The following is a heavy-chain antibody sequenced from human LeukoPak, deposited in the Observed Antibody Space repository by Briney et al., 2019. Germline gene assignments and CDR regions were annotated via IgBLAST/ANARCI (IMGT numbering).Heavy chain of an antibody. J-gene: IGHJ4*02. Sequence: GGSLRLSCAASGFTFSSYTMNWVRQAPGKGLEWVSSIRSSSSYIYYADSVKGRFTISRDNAKNSLYLQMNSLRAEDTAVYYCARDGWLDYWGQRTLVTVSS. CDR2: IRSSSSYI. V-gene: IGHV3-21*01. D-gene: IGHD5-24*01. CDR1: GFTFSSYT. CDR3: ARDGWLDY.